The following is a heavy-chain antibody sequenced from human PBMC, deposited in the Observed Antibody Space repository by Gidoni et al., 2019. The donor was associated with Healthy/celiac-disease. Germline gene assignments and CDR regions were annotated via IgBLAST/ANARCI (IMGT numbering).Heavy chain of an antibody. CDR2: INPNSGGT. Sequence: QVQLVQSGAEVKKPGASVKVSCQASGYPFTGYYMQWVRQAPGQGLEWMGWINPNSGGTNDAQKFQGRVTMTRDTSISTAYMELSRLRSDDTAVYYCARDRGYNWNLTDYYGMDVWGQGTTVTVSS. CDR1: GYPFTGYY. CDR3: ARDRGYNWNLTDYYGMDV. J-gene: IGHJ6*02. D-gene: IGHD1-7*01. V-gene: IGHV1-2*02.